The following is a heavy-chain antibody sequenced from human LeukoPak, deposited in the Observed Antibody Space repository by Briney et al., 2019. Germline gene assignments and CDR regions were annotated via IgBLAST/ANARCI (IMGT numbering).Heavy chain of an antibody. J-gene: IGHJ5*02. CDR2: IYYSGST. CDR3: ARAGYDSWSGYSPGNWFDP. V-gene: IGHV4-31*03. Sequence: PSETLSLTCTVSGGSISSGGYYWSWIRQHPGKGLEWIGYIYYSGSTYYNPSLKSRVTISVDTSKNQFSLKLSSLTAADTAVYYCARAGYDSWSGYSPGNWFDPWGQGTLVTVSS. CDR1: GGSISSGGYY. D-gene: IGHD3-3*01.